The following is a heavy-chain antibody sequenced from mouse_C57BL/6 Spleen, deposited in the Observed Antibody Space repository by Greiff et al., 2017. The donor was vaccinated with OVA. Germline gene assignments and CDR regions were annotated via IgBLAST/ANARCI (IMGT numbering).Heavy chain of an antibody. J-gene: IGHJ1*03. Sequence: QVQLQQPGAELVRPGTSVKLSCKASGYTFTSYWMHWVKQRPGQGLEWIGVIDPSDSYTNYNQKFKGKATLTVDTSSSTAYMQLSSLTSEDSAVYYCARRYYGSSPHWYFDVWGTGTTVTVSS. V-gene: IGHV1-59*01. CDR3: ARRYYGSSPHWYFDV. CDR1: GYTFTSYW. D-gene: IGHD1-1*01. CDR2: IDPSDSYT.